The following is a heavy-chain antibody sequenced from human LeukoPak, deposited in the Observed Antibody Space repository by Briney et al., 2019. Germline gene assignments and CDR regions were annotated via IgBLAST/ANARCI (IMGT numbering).Heavy chain of an antibody. CDR3: AELGITMIGGV. V-gene: IGHV3-21*01. D-gene: IGHD3-10*02. J-gene: IGHJ6*04. CDR2: ITSSATYI. Sequence: GGSLRLSCAASGFTFSGYSMNWVRQAPGKAMEWVSSITSSATYIFYADSVKGRFTISRDNAKNSLYLQMNSLRAEDTAVYYCAELGITMIGGVWGKGTTVTISS. CDR1: GFTFSGYS.